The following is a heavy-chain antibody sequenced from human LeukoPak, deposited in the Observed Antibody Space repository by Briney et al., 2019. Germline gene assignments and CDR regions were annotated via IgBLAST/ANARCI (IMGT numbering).Heavy chain of an antibody. J-gene: IGHJ4*02. CDR3: ARDRTDSGSYKSGYYFDY. Sequence: GGSLRLSCAASGFTFDDYGMSWVRQAPGKGLEWVSGINSNGGSTVYADSVKGRFTISRDNAKNSLYLQMNSLRAEDTALYYCARDRTDSGSYKSGYYFDYWGQGTLVTVSS. CDR1: GFTFDDYG. D-gene: IGHD1-26*01. CDR2: INSNGGST. V-gene: IGHV3-20*04.